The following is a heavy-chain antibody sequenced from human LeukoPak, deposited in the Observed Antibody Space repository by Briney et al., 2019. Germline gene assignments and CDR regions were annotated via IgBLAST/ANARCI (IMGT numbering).Heavy chain of an antibody. CDR3: ARRTSGTYLSNFDY. CDR2: IYPGDSET. CDR1: GXSFTNYW. V-gene: IGHV5-51*01. J-gene: IGHJ4*02. D-gene: IGHD1-26*01. Sequence: GESLKISCKGSGXSFTNYWIGWVRQMPGKGPECMGIIYPGDSETRYSPSFQGQVSISADKSISTAYLQWSSLKASDTAMYYCARRTSGTYLSNFDYWGQGTLVTVSS.